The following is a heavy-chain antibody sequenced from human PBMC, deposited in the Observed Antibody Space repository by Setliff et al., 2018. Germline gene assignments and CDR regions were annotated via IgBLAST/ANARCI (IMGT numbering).Heavy chain of an antibody. Sequence: SETLSLTCAVYGGSFSGYYWSWIRQPPGKGLEWIGEINHSGSTNYNPSLKSRVTISVDTSKNRFSLKLSSVTAADTAVYYCARIDIVLMVYADWGQGTMVTVSS. CDR3: ARIDIVLMVYAD. CDR2: INHSGST. J-gene: IGHJ3*01. CDR1: GGSFSGYY. V-gene: IGHV4-34*01. D-gene: IGHD2-8*01.